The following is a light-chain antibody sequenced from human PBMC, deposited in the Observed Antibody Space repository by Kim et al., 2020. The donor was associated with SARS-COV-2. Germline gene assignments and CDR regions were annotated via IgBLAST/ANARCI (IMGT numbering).Light chain of an antibody. Sequence: DIQMTQSPSSLSASVGDRVTITCRASQNINNYLNWYQQKPGKAPKFLIYAASNLQSGVPLRFSGSGSGTDFTLTISSLQPEDYATYYCQQSYTTVTFGPGTKVDIK. CDR1: QNINNY. V-gene: IGKV1-39*01. J-gene: IGKJ3*01. CDR2: AAS. CDR3: QQSYTTVT.